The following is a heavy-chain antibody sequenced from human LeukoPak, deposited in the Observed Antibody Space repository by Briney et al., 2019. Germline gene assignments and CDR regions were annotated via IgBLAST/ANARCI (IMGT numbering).Heavy chain of an antibody. V-gene: IGHV4-4*07. D-gene: IGHD6-13*01. CDR2: IYTSGST. Sequence: SETLSLTCTVSGGSICSYYWSWIRQPAGKGLEWIGRIYTSGSTNYNPSLKSRVTMSVDTSKNQFSLKLSSVTAADTAVYYCARDQQIAAAGIFDYWGQGTLVTVSS. CDR1: GGSICSYY. J-gene: IGHJ4*02. CDR3: ARDQQIAAAGIFDY.